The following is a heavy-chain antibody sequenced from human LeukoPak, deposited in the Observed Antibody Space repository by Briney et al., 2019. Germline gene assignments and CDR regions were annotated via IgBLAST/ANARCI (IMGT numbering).Heavy chain of an antibody. J-gene: IGHJ4*02. CDR1: GFPFSSYA. CDR3: VRSLDY. V-gene: IGHV3-23*01. Sequence: GGSLRLSCAASGFPFSSYAMNWVRQAPGKGLEWVSVIAGSDGFTQYADSVKGRFTISSDNSKNTVYLQMNRLRVEDTALYYCVRSLDYWGQGTLVTVSS. CDR2: IAGSDGFT.